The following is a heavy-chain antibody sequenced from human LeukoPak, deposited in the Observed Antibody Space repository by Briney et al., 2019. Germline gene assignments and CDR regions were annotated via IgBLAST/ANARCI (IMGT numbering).Heavy chain of an antibody. D-gene: IGHD3-9*01. CDR1: GGSFSGYY. V-gene: IGHV4-34*01. J-gene: IGHJ5*02. CDR2: INHSGST. CDR3: ARGMALRYSDWSQFRFNWFGP. Sequence: SETLSLTCAVYGGSFSGYYWSWIRQPPGKGLEWIGEINHSGSTNYNPSLKSRVTISVDTSKNQFSLKLSSVTAADTAVYYCARGMALRYSDWSQFRFNWFGPWGQGTLVTVSS.